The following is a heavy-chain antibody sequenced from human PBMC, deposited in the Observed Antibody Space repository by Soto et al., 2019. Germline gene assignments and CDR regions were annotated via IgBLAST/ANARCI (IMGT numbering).Heavy chain of an antibody. D-gene: IGHD3-22*01. CDR2: IRSKDYGGTT. CDR3: ARVHSGSSCFYANAFDI. Sequence: GGSLRLYCTASGFTFGDYAMSWVRQDPGKGLEWVGFIRSKDYGGTTEYAASVKSRFTISRDDSKSIAYLQMNSLKNQDPALYYRARVHSGSSCFYANAFDIWGQGTMVTVSS. J-gene: IGHJ3*02. V-gene: IGHV3-49*04. CDR1: GFTFGDYA.